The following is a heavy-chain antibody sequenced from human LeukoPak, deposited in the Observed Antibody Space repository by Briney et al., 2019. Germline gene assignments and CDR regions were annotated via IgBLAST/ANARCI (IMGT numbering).Heavy chain of an antibody. D-gene: IGHD3-3*01. CDR2: ISGGDSST. V-gene: IGHV3-23*01. CDR3: AKDRWDGWSDLYI. Sequence: GGSLRLSCAASGFTFSNYAMNWVRQAPGKGLEWVSAISGGDSSTYYADSVKGRFTISRDNSKRTLHLQMNSLRVDDTAVYYCAKDRWDGWSDLYIWGQGTMVAVS. J-gene: IGHJ3*02. CDR1: GFTFSNYA.